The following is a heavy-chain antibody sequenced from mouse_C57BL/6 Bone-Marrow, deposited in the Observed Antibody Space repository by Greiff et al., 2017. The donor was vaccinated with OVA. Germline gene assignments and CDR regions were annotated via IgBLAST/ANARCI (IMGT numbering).Heavy chain of an antibody. J-gene: IGHJ2*01. CDR2: ISSGGSYT. CDR3: ARREGLDY. V-gene: IGHV5-6*02. Sequence: EVKLMESGGDLVKPGGSLKLSCAASGFTFSSYGMSWVRQTPDKRLEWVATISSGGSYTYYPDSVKGRFTISRDKAKNTLYLQMSSLKSEDTAMYYCARREGLDYWGQGTTLTVSS. CDR1: GFTFSSYG.